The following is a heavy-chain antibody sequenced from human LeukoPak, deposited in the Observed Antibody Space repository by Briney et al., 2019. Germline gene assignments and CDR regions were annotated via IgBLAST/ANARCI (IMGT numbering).Heavy chain of an antibody. D-gene: IGHD5-18*01. J-gene: IGHJ4*02. CDR3: ARHPGRGYSYVYLDY. V-gene: IGHV4-34*01. CDR1: GRSFSGYY. CDR2: INHSGST. Sequence: SETLSLTCAVYGRSFSGYYWSWVRQPPGKGLEWIGEINHSGSTNYSPSLKSRVTISVDTSKNQFSLKLSSVTAADTAVYYCARHPGRGYSYVYLDYWGQGTLVTVSS.